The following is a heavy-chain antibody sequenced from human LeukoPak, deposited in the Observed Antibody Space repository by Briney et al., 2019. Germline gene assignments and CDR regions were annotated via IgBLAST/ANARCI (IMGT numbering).Heavy chain of an antibody. CDR2: IYYSGSI. D-gene: IGHD2-2*01. V-gene: IGHV4-59*01. CDR3: ARLPSCSSSTCYPWFGP. CDR1: GASISSYY. J-gene: IGHJ5*02. Sequence: PSETLSLTCTVSGASISSYYWSWIRQPPGKGLEWIGYIYYSGSINYNPSLKSRVTISVDTSKNQFSLKLNSVTAADTAVYYCARLPSCSSSTCYPWFGPWGQGTLVTVSS.